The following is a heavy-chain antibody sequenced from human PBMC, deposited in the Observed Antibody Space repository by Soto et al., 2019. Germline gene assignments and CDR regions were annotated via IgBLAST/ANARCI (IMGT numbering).Heavy chain of an antibody. CDR3: ARYPMYHCTNGVCYGAFDY. J-gene: IGHJ4*02. Sequence: SVKVSCKASGGTFSSYAISWVRQAPGQGLEWMGGIIPIFGTANYAQKFQGRVTITADESTSTAYMELSSLRSEDTAVYYCARYPMYHCTNGVCYGAFDYWGQGTLVTVSS. V-gene: IGHV1-69*13. CDR2: IIPIFGTA. D-gene: IGHD2-8*01. CDR1: GGTFSSYA.